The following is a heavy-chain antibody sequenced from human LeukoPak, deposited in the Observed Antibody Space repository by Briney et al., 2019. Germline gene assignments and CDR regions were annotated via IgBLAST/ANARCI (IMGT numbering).Heavy chain of an antibody. CDR3: ASGDYFDS. Sequence: LAGGSLRLSCAASGFTFSSYWMHWVRQVPGKGLEWVSSISGSGSISTYYADSVKGRFTISRDNSKNTLYLQMNSLRAEDTAVYYCASGDYFDSWGQGTLVTVSS. V-gene: IGHV3-23*01. CDR2: ISGSGSIST. D-gene: IGHD4-17*01. J-gene: IGHJ4*02. CDR1: GFTFSSYW.